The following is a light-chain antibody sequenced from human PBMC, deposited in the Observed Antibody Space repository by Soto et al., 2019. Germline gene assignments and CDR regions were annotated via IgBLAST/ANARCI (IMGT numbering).Light chain of an antibody. CDR2: DES. J-gene: IGKJ1*01. V-gene: IGKV3-15*01. CDR3: QQYDNRIKGT. CDR1: QAISDN. Sequence: IVITQSPVNLSVSQGERAALSCRASQAISDNLAWYQHKPGQPTRPLIYDESVRATGIPARFSGGGSGTELTLTLSSLHSEDFAVYSYQQYDNRIKGTFGQGTKVDIK.